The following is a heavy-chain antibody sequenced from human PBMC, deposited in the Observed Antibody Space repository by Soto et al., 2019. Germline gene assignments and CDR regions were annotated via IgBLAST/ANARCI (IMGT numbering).Heavy chain of an antibody. D-gene: IGHD3-3*01. CDR3: ARDGGTGDDFWDY. CDR2: TYYRSRWYY. CDR1: GDSVSSNTAA. Sequence: SETLSLTCVISGDSVSSNTAAWNWIRHSPSRGLEWLGRTYYRSRWYYDYAVSLKSRITINPDTSKNQFSLYLNSVSLEDTAIYYCARDGGTGDDFWDYWGQGTLVTVSS. V-gene: IGHV6-1*01. J-gene: IGHJ4*02.